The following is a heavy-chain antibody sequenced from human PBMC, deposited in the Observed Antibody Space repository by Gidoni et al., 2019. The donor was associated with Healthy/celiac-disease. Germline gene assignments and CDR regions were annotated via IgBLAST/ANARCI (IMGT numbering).Heavy chain of an antibody. D-gene: IGHD3-22*01. CDR1: GGSISSYY. V-gene: IGHV4-59*01. Sequence: QVQLQESGPGLVKPSETLDLNGPVSGGSISSYYWSWIRQPPGKGLELLGYIYYSGSTNYNPSLKSRVTISVDTSKNQFSLKLSSVTAADTAVYYCARDRYYDSSGGLDIWGQGTMVTVSS. CDR3: ARDRYYDSSGGLDI. CDR2: IYYSGST. J-gene: IGHJ3*02.